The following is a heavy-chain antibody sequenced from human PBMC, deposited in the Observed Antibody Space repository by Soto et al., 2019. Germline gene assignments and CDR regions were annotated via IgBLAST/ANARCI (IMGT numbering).Heavy chain of an antibody. V-gene: IGHV1-69*13. J-gene: IGHJ5*02. D-gene: IGHD6-13*01. Sequence: ASVKVSCKASGGTFSSYAISWVRQAPGQGLEWMGGIIPIFGTANYAQKFQGRVTITADESTSTAYMELSSLRSEDTAVYYCAREGGNGIAAAGTLYNWFDLWGQGTLVTVSS. CDR1: GGTFSSYA. CDR3: AREGGNGIAAAGTLYNWFDL. CDR2: IIPIFGTA.